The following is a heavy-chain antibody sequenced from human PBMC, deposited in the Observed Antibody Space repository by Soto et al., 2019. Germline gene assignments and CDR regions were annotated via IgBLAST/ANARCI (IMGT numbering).Heavy chain of an antibody. J-gene: IGHJ6*02. Sequence: QLQLQESGSGLVKPSQTLSLTCAVSGASIRSGGNSWSWIRQPPGKGLEWIGYINHSGSTYYNPSLKRRVTMSVDRSKNQFSLKLSSVTAADTAVYYCARALGSYYYYGLDVWGQGTTVTVSS. CDR3: ARALGSYYYYGLDV. V-gene: IGHV4-30-2*01. D-gene: IGHD3-10*01. CDR2: INHSGST. CDR1: GASIRSGGNS.